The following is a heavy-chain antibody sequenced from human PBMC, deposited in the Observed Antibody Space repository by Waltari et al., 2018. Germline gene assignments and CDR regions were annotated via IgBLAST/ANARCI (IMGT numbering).Heavy chain of an antibody. CDR3: ARLVGASYFDY. Sequence: QVQLPESGPGLVTPSETLSRTCTVSGYSLSCGYYWVWILQRPGKGLEWSGSIYHSGSTYYNPSLKSRVTISVDTSKNQFSLKLSSVTAADTAVYYCARLVGASYFDYWGQGTLVTVSS. CDR2: IYHSGST. D-gene: IGHD1-26*01. V-gene: IGHV4-38-2*02. J-gene: IGHJ4*02. CDR1: GYSLSCGYY.